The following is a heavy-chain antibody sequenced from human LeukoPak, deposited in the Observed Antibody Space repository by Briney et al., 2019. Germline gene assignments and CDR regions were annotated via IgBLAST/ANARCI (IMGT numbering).Heavy chain of an antibody. J-gene: IGHJ5*02. CDR2: ISYDGSNK. V-gene: IGHV3-30*18. D-gene: IGHD2-15*01. CDR1: GFTFSSYG. Sequence: PGGSLRLSCAASGFTFSSYGMHWVRQAPGKGLEWVAVISYDGSNKYYADSVKGRFTISRDNSKNTLYLQMNSLRAEDTAVYYCAKTARRRMVVADPDNWFDPWGQGTLVTVSS. CDR3: AKTARRRMVVADPDNWFDP.